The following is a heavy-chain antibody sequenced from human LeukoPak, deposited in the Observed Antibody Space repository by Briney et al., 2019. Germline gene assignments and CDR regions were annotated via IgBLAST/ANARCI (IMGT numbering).Heavy chain of an antibody. Sequence: SLTLACSPSAFTFSSYWMHCGPQAPRKGPVCVSRIDTNGRFTSYADSVRGRFTISRDNAKNTLYLQMSSLRAEDTAVYYCIRGTVGAPGNDYWGQGTLVTVSS. CDR1: AFTFSSYW. J-gene: IGHJ4*02. V-gene: IGHV3-74*01. CDR3: IRGTVGAPGNDY. D-gene: IGHD1-26*01. CDR2: IDTNGRFT.